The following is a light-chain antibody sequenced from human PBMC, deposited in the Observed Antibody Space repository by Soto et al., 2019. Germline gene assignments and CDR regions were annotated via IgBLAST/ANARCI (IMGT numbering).Light chain of an antibody. CDR1: SSDVGGYDY. V-gene: IGLV2-14*01. CDR2: DVS. J-gene: IGLJ1*01. CDR3: SSYTSSGTLV. Sequence: QSVLTQHASVSGSPGQSITISCTGTSSDVGGYDYVSWYQQPPGKAPKLMIYDVSNWPSGVSNRFSGSKSGNTASLTISGLQAEDEADYYCSSYTSSGTLVFGTGTKVTVL.